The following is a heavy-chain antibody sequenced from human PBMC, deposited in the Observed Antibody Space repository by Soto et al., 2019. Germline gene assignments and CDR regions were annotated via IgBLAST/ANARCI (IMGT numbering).Heavy chain of an antibody. D-gene: IGHD3-10*01. CDR3: ARDTYGSGSYYYYYGMDV. Sequence: SETLSLTCTVSGGSISSYYWSWIRQPAGKGLEWIGRIYTSGSTNYNPSLKSRVTMSVDTSKNQFSLKLSSVTAADTAVYYCARDTYGSGSYYYYYGMDVWGQGTTVTVSS. J-gene: IGHJ6*02. V-gene: IGHV4-4*07. CDR2: IYTSGST. CDR1: GGSISSYY.